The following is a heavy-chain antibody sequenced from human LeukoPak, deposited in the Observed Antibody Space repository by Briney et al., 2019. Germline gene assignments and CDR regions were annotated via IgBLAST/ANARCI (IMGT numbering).Heavy chain of an antibody. CDR1: GFTSSSYW. V-gene: IGHV3-7*01. D-gene: IGHD2-2*01. J-gene: IGHJ4*02. Sequence: GGSLRLSCAAPGFTSSSYWMSWVRQAPGKGLEWVANIKQDGSAKDYVDSVKGRFTISRENAKNSLYLQMNSLRVDDTAIYYCARVYQSTSGRAIDYWGQGTLVTVSS. CDR3: ARVYQSTSGRAIDY. CDR2: IKQDGSAK.